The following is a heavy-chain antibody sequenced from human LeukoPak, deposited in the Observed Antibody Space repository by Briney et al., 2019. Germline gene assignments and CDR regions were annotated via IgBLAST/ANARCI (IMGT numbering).Heavy chain of an antibody. J-gene: IGHJ4*02. CDR1: GFTFSNYG. CDR3: AKDGARDGYNYPDY. V-gene: IGHV3-23*01. Sequence: GGSLRLSCAASGFTFSNYGMSWVRQAPGKGLEWVSDISGSGDFTYYADSVKGRFTISRDKSKNTLYLQMNSLRAEDTAVYYCAKDGARDGYNYPDYWGQGTLVTVSS. D-gene: IGHD5-24*01. CDR2: ISGSGDFT.